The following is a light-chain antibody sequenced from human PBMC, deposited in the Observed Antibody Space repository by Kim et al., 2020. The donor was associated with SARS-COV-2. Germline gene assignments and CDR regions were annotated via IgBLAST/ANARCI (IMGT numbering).Light chain of an antibody. CDR3: QQYNSYSHT. J-gene: IGKJ2*01. CDR2: KAS. CDR1: QSISSW. Sequence: SASGGDRVTITCRASQSISSWLAWYQQKPGKAPKLLIYKASSLESGVPSRFSGSGSGTEFTLTISSLQPDDFATYYCQQYNSYSHTFGQGTKLEI. V-gene: IGKV1-5*03.